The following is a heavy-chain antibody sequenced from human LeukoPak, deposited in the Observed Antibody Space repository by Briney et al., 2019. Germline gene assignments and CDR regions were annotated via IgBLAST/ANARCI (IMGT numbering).Heavy chain of an antibody. Sequence: SVKVSCKASGGTFSSYAISWVRQAPGQGLEWMGGIIPIFGTANYAQKFQGRVTITADESTSTAYMELSSLRSEDTAVYYCASQYYYDSSGPLDYWGQGTLVTVSS. J-gene: IGHJ4*02. D-gene: IGHD3-22*01. CDR3: ASQYYYDSSGPLDY. CDR1: GGTFSSYA. CDR2: IIPIFGTA. V-gene: IGHV1-69*01.